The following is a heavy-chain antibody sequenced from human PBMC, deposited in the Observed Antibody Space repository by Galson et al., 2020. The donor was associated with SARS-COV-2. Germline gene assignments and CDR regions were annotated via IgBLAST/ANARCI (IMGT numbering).Heavy chain of an antibody. Sequence: SETLSLTCTVSGGSISTYYWSWVRQPPGQGLGWIGYISSSGITTYNPSLKSRVTVSVDASKNQFSLNLSSVTAADTAVYYCARTLLFWGDAFDIWGQGTMVTVSS. V-gene: IGHV4-59*01. D-gene: IGHD7-27*01. CDR3: ARTLLFWGDAFDI. J-gene: IGHJ3*02. CDR1: GGSISTYY. CDR2: ISSSGIT.